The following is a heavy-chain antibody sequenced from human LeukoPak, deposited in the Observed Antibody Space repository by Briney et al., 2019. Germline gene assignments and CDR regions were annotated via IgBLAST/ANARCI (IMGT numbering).Heavy chain of an antibody. CDR1: GYTFTSSG. CDR3: ARGGQQLVDY. V-gene: IGHV1-18*01. J-gene: IGHJ4*02. D-gene: IGHD6-13*01. CDR2: ISAYNGNT. Sequence: AAVKVTCKASGYTFTSSGISRVRHAPGQGHEWKGGISAYNGNTNYSQKVQGKGSMTTDTYTSKAYMELRSLRSDDTAVYYCARGGQQLVDYWGQGTLVTVSS.